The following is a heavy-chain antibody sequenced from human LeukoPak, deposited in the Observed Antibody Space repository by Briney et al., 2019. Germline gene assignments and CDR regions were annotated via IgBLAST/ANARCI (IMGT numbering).Heavy chain of an antibody. J-gene: IGHJ3*02. D-gene: IGHD3-10*01. CDR1: GFTFSSYG. Sequence: GGSLRLSCAASGFTFSSYGMHWVRQAPGKGLEWVAFIRYDGSNKYYADSVKGRFTISRDNSKNTLYRQMNSLRAEDTAVYYCAGMLWFGELNAFDIWGQGTMVTVSS. CDR3: AGMLWFGELNAFDI. CDR2: IRYDGSNK. V-gene: IGHV3-30*02.